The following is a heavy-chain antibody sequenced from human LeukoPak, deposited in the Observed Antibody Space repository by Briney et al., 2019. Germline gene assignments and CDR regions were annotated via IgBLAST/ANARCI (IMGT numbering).Heavy chain of an antibody. Sequence: GGSLRLSCAASGFTFSSYAMHWVRQAPGKGLEWVAVISYDGSNKYYADSVKGRFTISRDNAKNSLYLQMNSLRAEDTALYYCAKDLGGTVTYFDYWGQGTLVTVSS. CDR2: ISYDGSNK. CDR1: GFTFSSYA. D-gene: IGHD4-17*01. J-gene: IGHJ4*02. V-gene: IGHV3-30-3*01. CDR3: AKDLGGTVTYFDY.